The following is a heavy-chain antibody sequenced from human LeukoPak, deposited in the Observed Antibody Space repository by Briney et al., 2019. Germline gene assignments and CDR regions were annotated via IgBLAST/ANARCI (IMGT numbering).Heavy chain of an antibody. D-gene: IGHD3-3*01. Sequence: GGSLRLSCAASGFTFSSYAMSWVRQARGKGLEWVSAISGSGGSTYYADSVKGRFTISRDNSKNTLYLQMNSLRAEDTAVYYCANGGDFWSGPFDYWGQGTLVTVSS. J-gene: IGHJ4*02. V-gene: IGHV3-23*01. CDR1: GFTFSSYA. CDR2: ISGSGGST. CDR3: ANGGDFWSGPFDY.